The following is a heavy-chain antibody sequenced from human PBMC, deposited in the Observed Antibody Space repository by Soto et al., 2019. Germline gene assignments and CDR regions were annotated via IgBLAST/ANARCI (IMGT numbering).Heavy chain of an antibody. V-gene: IGHV4-34*01. CDR3: ARRGDYYDCSGDGNDV. J-gene: IGHJ3*01. CDR1: GGSFSGYY. Sequence: PSETLSLTCAVYGGSFSGYYWSWIRQPPGKGLEWIGEINHSGSTNYNPSLNSRVTISVDTSKNQFSLKLSSVTAAATAVHYCARRGDYYDCSGDGNDVWGQGQRGTVSS. CDR2: INHSGST. D-gene: IGHD3-22*01.